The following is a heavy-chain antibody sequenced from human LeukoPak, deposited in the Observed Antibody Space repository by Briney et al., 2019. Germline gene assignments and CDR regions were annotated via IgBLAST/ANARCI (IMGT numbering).Heavy chain of an antibody. CDR2: ISGSGGST. CDR3: GRRPVNGVTAYWYFDL. D-gene: IGHD2-21*02. CDR1: GFSFSSYA. J-gene: IGHJ2*01. Sequence: GGSLRLSCAASGFSFSSYAMSWVRQAPGKGLEWVSTISGSGGSTHYADSAKGRFSISRDNSKLTLYLQLNSLRADDTAVYYCGRRPVNGVTAYWYFDLWGRGTLVTVSS. V-gene: IGHV3-23*01.